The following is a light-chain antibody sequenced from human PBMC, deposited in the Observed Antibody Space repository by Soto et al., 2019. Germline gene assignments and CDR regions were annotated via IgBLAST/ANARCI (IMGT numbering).Light chain of an antibody. J-gene: IGKJ3*01. Sequence: EVMMTQSPATLSVSPGERATLSCRASQSVSSNLAWYQQKPGQAPRLLLYGVSTRATGIPARFSGSGSGTEFTLNISSMQSEDFAIYYCQQYNDWPRTFGPGTKVDFK. CDR2: GVS. CDR1: QSVSSN. CDR3: QQYNDWPRT. V-gene: IGKV3D-15*01.